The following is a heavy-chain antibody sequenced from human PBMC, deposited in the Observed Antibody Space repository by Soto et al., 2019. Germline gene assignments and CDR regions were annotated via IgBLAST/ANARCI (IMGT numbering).Heavy chain of an antibody. Sequence: EVPLVESGGGLVKPGGSLRLSCAASGFTFSSYSMNWVRQAPGKGLEWVSSISSSSSYIYYADSVKGRFTISRDNXXNSLYLQMNSLRAEDTAVYYCARDHKQAPYYGMDVWGQGTTVTVSS. J-gene: IGHJ6*02. V-gene: IGHV3-21*01. CDR1: GFTFSSYS. CDR2: ISSSSSYI. CDR3: ARDHKQAPYYGMDV.